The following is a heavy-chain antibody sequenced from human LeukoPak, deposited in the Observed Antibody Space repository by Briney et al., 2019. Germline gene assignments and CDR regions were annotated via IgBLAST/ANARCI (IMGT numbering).Heavy chain of an antibody. V-gene: IGHV1-46*01. Sequence: GASVKVSCKAFGYTFTSNYMHWVRQAPGQGPEWMGVISPSGGSTTYAQKFQGRVTITADESTSTAYMELSSLRSEDTAVYYCARDLGYCSSTSCYEGDYWGQGTLVTVSS. CDR2: ISPSGGST. CDR1: GYTFTSNY. D-gene: IGHD2-2*01. J-gene: IGHJ4*02. CDR3: ARDLGYCSSTSCYEGDY.